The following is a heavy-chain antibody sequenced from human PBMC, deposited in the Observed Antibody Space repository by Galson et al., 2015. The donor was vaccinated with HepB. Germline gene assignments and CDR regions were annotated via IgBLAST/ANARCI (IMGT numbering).Heavy chain of an antibody. CDR3: ARGRYSSGWFDY. D-gene: IGHD6-19*01. CDR2: TYYRSKWYN. V-gene: IGHV6-1*01. CDR1: GDSVSSNSAA. J-gene: IGHJ4*02. Sequence: CAISGDSVSSNSAAWNWIRQSPSRGLEWLGRTYYRSKWYNGYAVSVKSRISINPDTSKNQFSLQLKSVTPEDTAVYYCARGRYSSGWFDYWGQGTLVTVSS.